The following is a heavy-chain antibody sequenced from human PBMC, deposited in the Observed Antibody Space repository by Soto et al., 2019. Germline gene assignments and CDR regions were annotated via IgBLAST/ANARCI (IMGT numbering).Heavy chain of an antibody. CDR1: GISLSTRGGG. J-gene: IGHJ3*02. Sequence: APGPTLVNPTHPLTLTCTFSGISLSTRGGGVGWIRHPPGKALEWLALIYWNDDKRYSPSLKSRLTITKDNSKNQVVLTTTNMDPVDTATYYCAHSPPFSSPPYFVDAVEIWRQGTMVHVSS. CDR3: AHSPPFSSPPYFVDAVEI. CDR2: IYWNDDK. D-gene: IGHD3-9*01. V-gene: IGHV2-5*01.